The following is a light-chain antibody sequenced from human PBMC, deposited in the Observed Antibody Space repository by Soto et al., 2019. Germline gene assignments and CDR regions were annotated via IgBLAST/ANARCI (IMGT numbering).Light chain of an antibody. Sequence: DIEMTQSPDSLAVSLGERATINCKSSQSVLYNSNNKNYFAWFQQKPGQPPRLLIYWASTRESGVPDRFSGSGSGTDFTLTISSLQAEDVAVYYCQQYYSTPLTFGGGTKVEI. V-gene: IGKV4-1*01. CDR3: QQYYSTPLT. CDR2: WAS. CDR1: QSVLYNSNNKNY. J-gene: IGKJ4*01.